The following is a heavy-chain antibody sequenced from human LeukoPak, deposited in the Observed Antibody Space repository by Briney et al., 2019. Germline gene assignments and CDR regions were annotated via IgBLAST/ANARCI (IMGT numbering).Heavy chain of an antibody. Sequence: PGGSLRLSCAASGFTFSNYAIHWVRQAPGKGLEWVAVISYDGTNKYYADSVQGRFTISRDNSKNMLYLQMNSLRVEDTAVYYCARDDYGDYGLLGYWGQGTLVTVSS. V-gene: IGHV3-30-3*01. CDR1: GFTFSNYA. CDR2: ISYDGTNK. CDR3: ARDDYGDYGLLGY. J-gene: IGHJ4*02. D-gene: IGHD4-17*01.